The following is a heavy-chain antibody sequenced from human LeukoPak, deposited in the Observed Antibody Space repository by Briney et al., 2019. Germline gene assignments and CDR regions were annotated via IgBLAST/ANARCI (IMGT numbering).Heavy chain of an antibody. D-gene: IGHD2-2*01. CDR3: ATRYQLPSYYYYGMDV. V-gene: IGHV3-23*01. CDR2: INGSGGST. Sequence: GGSLRLSCAASGFTFSSYAMSWVRQAPGKGLEWVSAINGSGGSTYYADSVKGRFTISRDNSKNTLYLQMNSLRAEDTAVYYCATRYQLPSYYYYGMDVWGQGTTVTVSS. J-gene: IGHJ6*02. CDR1: GFTFSSYA.